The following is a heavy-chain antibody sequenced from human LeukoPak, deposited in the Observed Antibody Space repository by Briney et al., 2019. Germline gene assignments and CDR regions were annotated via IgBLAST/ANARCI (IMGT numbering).Heavy chain of an antibody. V-gene: IGHV4-39*07. J-gene: IGHJ4*02. CDR1: GGSISSSSYY. CDR2: IYYSGST. CDR3: ARGIAVAGLDY. D-gene: IGHD6-19*01. Sequence: SETLSLTCTVSGGSISSSSYYWGWIRQPPGKGLEWIGSIYYSGSTYYNPSLKSRVTISVDTSKNQFSLKLSSVTAADTAVYYCARGIAVAGLDYWGQGTLVTVSS.